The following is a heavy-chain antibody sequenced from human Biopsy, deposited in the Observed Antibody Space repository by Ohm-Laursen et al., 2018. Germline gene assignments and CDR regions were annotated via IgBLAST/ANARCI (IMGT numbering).Heavy chain of an antibody. J-gene: IGHJ5*02. CDR2: IYTSGIT. CDR1: GGSLSSYS. Sequence: GTLSLTCTVSGGSLSSYSWSWIRQPAGKGLEWIGQIYTSGITNNNPSFKSRVTMSVDTSKNKSFQRLSSVTAADTAVYYCARDRDRRGWFDPWGQGTLVTVSS. V-gene: IGHV4-4*07. CDR3: ARDRDRRGWFDP. D-gene: IGHD1-14*01.